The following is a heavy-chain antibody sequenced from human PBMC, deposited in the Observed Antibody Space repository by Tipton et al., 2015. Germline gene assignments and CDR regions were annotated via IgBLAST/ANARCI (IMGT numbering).Heavy chain of an antibody. CDR3: SRGGGMNAVPGGLDV. V-gene: IGHV3-23*01. CDR1: GFTFTTYA. CDR2: IGGSGASI. Sequence: SLRLSCAASGFTFTTYAMTWVRQAPGKGLEWVSTIGGSGASIYYADSVKGRFTISRDNSKNTLYLQMNSLRVDDTAVYYCSRGGGMNAVPGGLDVWGQGTTVTVSS. D-gene: IGHD6-13*01. J-gene: IGHJ6*02.